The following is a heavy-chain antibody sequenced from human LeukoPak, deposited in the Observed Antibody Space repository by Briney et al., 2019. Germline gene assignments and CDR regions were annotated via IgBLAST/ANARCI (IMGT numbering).Heavy chain of an antibody. Sequence: GGSLRLSCAASGFTFSSYSMNWVRQAPGKGLEWVSVIYSGGSTYYADSVKGRFTISRDNSKNTLYLQMNSLRAEDTAVYYCASGNPLYYYGMDVWGQGTTVTVSS. CDR2: IYSGGST. V-gene: IGHV3-66*01. CDR3: ASGNPLYYYGMDV. J-gene: IGHJ6*02. CDR1: GFTFSSYS. D-gene: IGHD4-4*01.